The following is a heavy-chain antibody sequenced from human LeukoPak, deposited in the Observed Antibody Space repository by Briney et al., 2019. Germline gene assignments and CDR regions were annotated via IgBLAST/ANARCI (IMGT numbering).Heavy chain of an antibody. V-gene: IGHV3-30*02. Sequence: GGSLRLSCATSGFTFSNYGMHWVRQAPGKGLEWVVFIRFDGSTKYYADSVKGRFTISRDNSKNTLYLQMNSLRAEDTAVYYCARVRITMVRGVTVYFDYWGQGTLVTVSS. J-gene: IGHJ4*02. CDR3: ARVRITMVRGVTVYFDY. CDR2: IRFDGSTK. CDR1: GFTFSNYG. D-gene: IGHD3-10*01.